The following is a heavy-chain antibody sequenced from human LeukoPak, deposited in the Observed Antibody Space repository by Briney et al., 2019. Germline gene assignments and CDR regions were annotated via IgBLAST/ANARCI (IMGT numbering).Heavy chain of an antibody. CDR3: ARSSNWSTLDY. Sequence: ASVKVSCKSSGYTFTGYYMHWVRQAPGQGLEWMGWINPDTGGTNYAQVFQGRVTMTRDRSISTDDMELSRLTSDDTAVYYCARSSNWSTLDYWGQGALVTVSS. V-gene: IGHV1-2*02. CDR2: INPDTGGT. CDR1: GYTFTGYY. J-gene: IGHJ4*02. D-gene: IGHD6-13*01.